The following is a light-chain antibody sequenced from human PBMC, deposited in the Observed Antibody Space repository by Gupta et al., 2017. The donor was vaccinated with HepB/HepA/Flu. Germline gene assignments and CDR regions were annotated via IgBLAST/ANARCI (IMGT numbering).Light chain of an antibody. CDR3: LQDTAAPYT. Sequence: DVRMTQSPSALSASIGDRIAITCRASQDVRNYVAWFQQRPGRAPTSLIYSFSTVDSGVASKFSGSGSGTEFTLTIDNLQPEDFAFYYCLQDTAAPYTFGQGTNLEIK. V-gene: IGKV1-16*02. CDR2: SFS. CDR1: QDVRNY. J-gene: IGKJ2*01.